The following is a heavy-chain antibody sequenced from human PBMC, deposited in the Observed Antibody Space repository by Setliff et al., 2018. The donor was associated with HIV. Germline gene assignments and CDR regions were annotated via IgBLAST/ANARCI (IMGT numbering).Heavy chain of an antibody. CDR3: ATGLSSTDPSSNS. CDR1: GYTFTSYG. D-gene: IGHD1-1*01. Sequence: ASVKVSCKASGYTFTSYGISWVRQAPGQGLEWMGWISAYNGNTNYAQKLQGRVTITADKSTSTVYMELSSLRSDDTAVYYCATGLSSTDPSSNSWGQGTPVTVSS. CDR2: ISAYNGNT. J-gene: IGHJ4*02. V-gene: IGHV1-18*01.